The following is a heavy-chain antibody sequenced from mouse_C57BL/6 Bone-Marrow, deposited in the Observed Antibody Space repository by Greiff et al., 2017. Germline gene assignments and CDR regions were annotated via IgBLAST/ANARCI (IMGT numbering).Heavy chain of an antibody. D-gene: IGHD2-4*01. Sequence: QVQLQQPGAELVKPGASVKMSCKASGYTFTSYWITWVKQRPGQGLEWIGDIYPGSGSTNYNEKFKSKATLTVDTSSSTAYIQLSSLTSEDSAVYYCARKTYDYDAWFAYWGQGTLVTVAA. CDR3: ARKTYDYDAWFAY. V-gene: IGHV1-55*01. CDR2: IYPGSGST. CDR1: GYTFTSYW. J-gene: IGHJ3*01.